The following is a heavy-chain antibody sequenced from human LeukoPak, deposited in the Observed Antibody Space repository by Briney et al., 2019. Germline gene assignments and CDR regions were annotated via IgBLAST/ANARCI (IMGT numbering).Heavy chain of an antibody. J-gene: IGHJ4*02. CDR1: GFTFTGYG. V-gene: IGHV3-30*03. D-gene: IGHD2-8*02. CDR2: ISYDGSNT. CDR3: ARDQTAVTGVWGTIDY. Sequence: GGSLRLSCTASGFTFTGYGMHWVRQAPGMGLEWVAIISYDGSNTFYGDSVKGRFTISRDNSKKTLYLQVNSLRTEDTAVYYCARDQTAVTGVWGTIDYWGQGTLVTVSS.